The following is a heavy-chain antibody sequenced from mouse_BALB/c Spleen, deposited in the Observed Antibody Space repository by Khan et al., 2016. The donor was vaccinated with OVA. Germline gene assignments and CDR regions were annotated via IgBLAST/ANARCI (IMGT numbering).Heavy chain of an antibody. CDR3: TRFSTTVPYWYFDV. CDR1: GYTFTSYW. V-gene: IGHV1-69*01. D-gene: IGHD1-1*01. Sequence: QVQLQQPGAELVRPGASVKLSCKASGYTFTSYWINWVKQRPGQGLEWIGNIYPSDSYTNYNQNFKDKTTLNVDKSSSTVYMQLSSPTSEDSAVYYCTRFSTTVPYWYFDVWGAGTTVTVSS. CDR2: IYPSDSYT. J-gene: IGHJ1*01.